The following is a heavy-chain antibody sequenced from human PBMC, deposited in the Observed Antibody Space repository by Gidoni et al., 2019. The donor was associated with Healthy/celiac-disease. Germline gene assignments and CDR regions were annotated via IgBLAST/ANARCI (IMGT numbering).Heavy chain of an antibody. D-gene: IGHD3-10*01. CDR3: ASPDVYGSGTVRYYYGMDV. CDR2: INPSGGST. Sequence: QGQLWQSGPEVKKPGASVKVSCKPSVYTFTTYYMHWVRQAPGQGLEWMGIINPSGGSTSYAQKFQGRVTMTRDTSTSTVYMELSSLRSEDTAVYYCASPDVYGSGTVRYYYGMDVWGQGTTVTVSS. CDR1: VYTFTTYY. V-gene: IGHV1-46*01. J-gene: IGHJ6*02.